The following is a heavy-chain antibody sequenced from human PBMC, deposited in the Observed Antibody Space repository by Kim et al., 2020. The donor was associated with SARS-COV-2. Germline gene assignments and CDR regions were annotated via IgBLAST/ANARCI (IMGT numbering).Heavy chain of an antibody. CDR3: AKVQSLGSGWYFFED. Sequence: GGSLRLSCGASGFTVNNFAMSWVRQAPGKGLEWVSTDPGGGGRTFYADSVKGRFTISRDNSKNTVYLQMNSVRAEDTAVYYCAKVQSLGSGWYFFEDWGQGTLAPVSS. V-gene: IGHV3-23*01. CDR1: GFTVNNFA. J-gene: IGHJ4*02. D-gene: IGHD6-19*01. CDR2: DPGGGGRT.